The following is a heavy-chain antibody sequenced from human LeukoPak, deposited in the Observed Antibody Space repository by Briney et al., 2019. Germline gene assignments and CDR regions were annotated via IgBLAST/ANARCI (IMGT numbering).Heavy chain of an antibody. CDR1: GFTFGFHW. V-gene: IGHV3-7*01. Sequence: SGGSLRLSCVASGFTFGFHWMSWVRQAPGKGLEWVASVKQDGSEKYYVDSVKGRFTISRDNAKNSLYLQMNSLRAEDTAVYYCARDRMVDFWSGWGAFDIWGQGTMVTISS. CDR3: ARDRMVDFWSGWGAFDI. D-gene: IGHD3-3*01. J-gene: IGHJ3*02. CDR2: VKQDGSEK.